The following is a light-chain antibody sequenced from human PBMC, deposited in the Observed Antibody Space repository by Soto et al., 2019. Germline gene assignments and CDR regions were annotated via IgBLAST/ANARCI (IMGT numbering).Light chain of an antibody. CDR2: AAS. V-gene: IGKV1-9*01. CDR3: QQLNVNLL. CDR1: QDIASY. J-gene: IGKJ2*01. Sequence: IQLTQSPSSLSASIGDRVTITCRASQDIASYLAWYQQKPGNAPKLLIYAASTLHSVVPSRFSGSGSGTDFTLTISSLQPEDFVTYYCQQLNVNLLFGQGTKLEIK.